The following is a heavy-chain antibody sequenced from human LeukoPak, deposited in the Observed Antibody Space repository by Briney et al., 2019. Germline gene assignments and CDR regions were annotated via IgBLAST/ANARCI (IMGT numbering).Heavy chain of an antibody. D-gene: IGHD6-13*01. J-gene: IGHJ4*02. CDR1: GFTFSSYW. Sequence: GGSLRLSCAASGFTFSSYWMSWVRQAPGKGLEWVANIKHDGSEKHYVDSVKGRFTVSRDNAKNSLCLQMNSLRAEDTAVYYCARGQPGVAAAGNLDYWGQGTLVTVSS. CDR3: ARGQPGVAAAGNLDY. CDR2: IKHDGSEK. V-gene: IGHV3-7*01.